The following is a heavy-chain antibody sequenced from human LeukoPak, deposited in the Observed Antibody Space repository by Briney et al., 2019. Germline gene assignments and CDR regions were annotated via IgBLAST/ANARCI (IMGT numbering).Heavy chain of an antibody. CDR1: GFSVSSSF. V-gene: IGHV3-53*01. D-gene: IGHD7-27*01. Sequence: GGSLRLSCAASGFSVSSSFMSWVRQAPGKGLERVSVIYTIGSTFYADSVKGRFTISRDNSKNTLYLHMNSLRAEDTAVYYCARDRVYLGREDAFDIWGQGTMVTVSS. CDR3: ARDRVYLGREDAFDI. CDR2: IYTIGST. J-gene: IGHJ3*02.